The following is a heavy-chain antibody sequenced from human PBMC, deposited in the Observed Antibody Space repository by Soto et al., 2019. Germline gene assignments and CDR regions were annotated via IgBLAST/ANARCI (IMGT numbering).Heavy chain of an antibody. V-gene: IGHV4-39*01. CDR3: ASYGSGSYKYYFDS. CDR2: IFYSGAT. Sequence: PSETLSLTCTVSGGSISSGDYYWSWIRQPPGKGLEWIGNIFYSGATYYNPSLKSRVTVSVDTSKNQFSLKLSSVTAADTAVYYCASYGSGSYKYYFDSWGQGALVTVSS. CDR1: GGSISSGDYY. J-gene: IGHJ4*02. D-gene: IGHD3-10*01.